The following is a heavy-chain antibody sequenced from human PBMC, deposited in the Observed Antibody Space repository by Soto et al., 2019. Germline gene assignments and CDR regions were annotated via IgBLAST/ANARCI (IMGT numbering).Heavy chain of an antibody. V-gene: IGHV1-69*08. J-gene: IGHJ5*02. CDR1: GGTFSSYT. Sequence: QVQLVQSGAEVKKPGSSVKVSCKASGGTFSSYTISWVRQAPGQGLEWMGRIIPILGISNYAKKLQGRVTITADKSTSTSYMELSSLRSEDTAVYYCARDLDYYFLVVYGIRFDPWGQGTLVTVSS. D-gene: IGHD2-8*02. CDR3: ARDLDYYFLVVYGIRFDP. CDR2: IIPILGIS.